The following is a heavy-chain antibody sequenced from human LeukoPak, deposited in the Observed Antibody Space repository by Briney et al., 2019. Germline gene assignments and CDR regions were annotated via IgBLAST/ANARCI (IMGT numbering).Heavy chain of an antibody. CDR1: GFTFSSYW. J-gene: IGHJ6*03. V-gene: IGHV3-74*01. CDR3: ARDPYYDFWSGYFYYYMDV. CDR2: ISSDGSST. D-gene: IGHD3-3*01. Sequence: PGGSLRLSCAASGFTFSSYWMHWVRQAPGKGLGWVSRISSDGSSTSYADSVKGRFTIPRDNAKNTLYLQMNSLRAEDTVVYYCARDPYYDFWSGYFYYYMDVWGKGTTVTVSS.